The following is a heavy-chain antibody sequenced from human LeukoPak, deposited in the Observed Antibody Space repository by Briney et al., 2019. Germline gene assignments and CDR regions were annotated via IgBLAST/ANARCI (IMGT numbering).Heavy chain of an antibody. Sequence: PGGSLRLSCAASGFTFSSYIMNWVRQAPGKGLEWVSSISSISSYIYYADSVKGRFTISRDNSKNTLYLQMNSLRAEDTAVYYFARGRGYDSGTYNYAFSDYWGQGTLATVSS. CDR3: ARGRGYDSGTYNYAFSDY. J-gene: IGHJ4*02. CDR1: GFTFSSYI. CDR2: ISSISSYI. D-gene: IGHD3-22*01. V-gene: IGHV3-21*04.